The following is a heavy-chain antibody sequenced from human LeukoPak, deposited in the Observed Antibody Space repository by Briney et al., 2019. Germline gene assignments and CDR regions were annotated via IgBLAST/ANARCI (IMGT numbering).Heavy chain of an antibody. Sequence: PGGSLRLSCAASGFTFSSYAMSWVRQAPGKGLEWVSAISGSGGSTYYADSVKGRFTISRDNSKNTLYLQMNSLRAEDTAVYYCAKTAGIIAAAPYYFDYWGQGTLVTVSS. CDR2: ISGSGGST. CDR1: GFTFSSYA. D-gene: IGHD6-13*01. J-gene: IGHJ4*02. V-gene: IGHV3-23*01. CDR3: AKTAGIIAAAPYYFDY.